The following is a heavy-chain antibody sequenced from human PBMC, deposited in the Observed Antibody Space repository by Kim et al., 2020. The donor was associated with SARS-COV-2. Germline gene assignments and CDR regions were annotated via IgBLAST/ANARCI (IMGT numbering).Heavy chain of an antibody. Sequence: GGSLRLSCAASGFTFSSYAMSWVRQAPGKGLELEWVSAISDSGGTTYYADSVKGRFTISRDNSKNTVYLQMNSLRAEDTAIYYCAKLFRGYCSSTSCPNWLDPWGQGTLVTVSS. V-gene: IGHV3-23*01. D-gene: IGHD2-2*01. CDR3: AKLFRGYCSSTSCPNWLDP. CDR1: GFTFSSYA. CDR2: ISDSGGTT. J-gene: IGHJ5*02.